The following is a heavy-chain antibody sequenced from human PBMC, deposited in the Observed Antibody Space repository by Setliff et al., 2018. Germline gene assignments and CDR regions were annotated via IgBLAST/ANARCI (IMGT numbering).Heavy chain of an antibody. CDR1: GFTFSSFW. V-gene: IGHV3-7*03. J-gene: IGHJ6*02. Sequence: PGGSLRLSCAASGFTFSSFWMSWVRQAPGKGLEWVANINQDGGAKYYVDSVKGRFTISRDNSKNTLYLQMSSLRADDTAVYYCVRDRPSRQRILGGSIRRRRDAGHPSIDYYGLDVWGQGTTVTVSS. D-gene: IGHD3-16*01. CDR3: VRDRPSRQRILGGSIRRRRDAGHPSIDYYGLDV. CDR2: INQDGGAK.